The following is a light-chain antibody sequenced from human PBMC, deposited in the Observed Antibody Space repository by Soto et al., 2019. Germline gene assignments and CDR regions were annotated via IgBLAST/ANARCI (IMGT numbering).Light chain of an antibody. J-gene: IGLJ2*01. Sequence: QSVLTQPASVSGSPGQSITISCTGTSSDVGSYNFVSWYQQHPGKAPKLMIYEVSDRPSGVSNRFSGSKSGNTASLTISGLQAEDEADYYCSSYATNRDVLFGGGTKVTVL. CDR3: SSYATNRDVL. CDR2: EVS. CDR1: SSDVGSYNF. V-gene: IGLV2-14*01.